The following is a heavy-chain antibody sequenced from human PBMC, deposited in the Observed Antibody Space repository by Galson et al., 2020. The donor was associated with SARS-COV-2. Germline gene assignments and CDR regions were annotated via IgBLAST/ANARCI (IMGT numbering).Heavy chain of an antibody. CDR1: GDSIRNYY. Sequence: SETLSLTCTVSGDSIRNYYWSWIRQPPGKGLEWIGYIYYSGNTNYNPSLKSRVTMSVDTSKSLLSLKLKSVTAADTAMYFCVRMWAGSNYFDPWGQGTLVTVSS. CDR2: IYYSGNT. V-gene: IGHV4-59*12. CDR3: VRMWAGSNYFDP. J-gene: IGHJ5*02. D-gene: IGHD6-19*01.